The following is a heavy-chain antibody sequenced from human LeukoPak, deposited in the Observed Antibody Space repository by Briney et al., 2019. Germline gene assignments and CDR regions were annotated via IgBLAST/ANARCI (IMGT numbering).Heavy chain of an antibody. D-gene: IGHD1-26*01. CDR2: IHYSGST. V-gene: IGHV4-59*01. Sequence: PSETLSLTCIVSGVSISSYYWSWIRQPPGKGLEWIGSIHYSGSTSYNPSLKSRVTISVDTSKNQFSLKLSSVTAADTAVYYCARVGSGTYRYFDYWGQRTLVTVSS. CDR1: GVSISSYY. J-gene: IGHJ4*02. CDR3: ARVGSGTYRYFDY.